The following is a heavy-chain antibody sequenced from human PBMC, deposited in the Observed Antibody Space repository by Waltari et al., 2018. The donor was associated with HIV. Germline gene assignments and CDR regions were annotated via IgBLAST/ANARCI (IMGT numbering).Heavy chain of an antibody. CDR2: SLPKSGDT. CDR3: TRSDGMATTLLHY. J-gene: IGHJ4*02. V-gene: IGHV1-2*02. Sequence: QVQLVQSGAEVKRPGASVTVSCKASGYTFSDYYIHWVRQAPGQGLEWMGWSLPKSGDTRVAQEFQGRLTLTGDTSISTAYMELNRLTTDDTAVYYCTRSDGMATTLLHYWGQGTLVTVSS. CDR1: GYTFSDYY. D-gene: IGHD5-12*01.